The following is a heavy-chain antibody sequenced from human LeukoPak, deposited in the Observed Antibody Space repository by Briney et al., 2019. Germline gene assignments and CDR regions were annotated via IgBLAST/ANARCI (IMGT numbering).Heavy chain of an antibody. CDR2: IKSKVDGETT. V-gene: IGHV3-15*05. J-gene: IGHJ4*02. CDR3: VWNDMGDY. D-gene: IGHD1-1*01. CDR1: GFTFSNAW. Sequence: PGGSLRLSCAGSGFTFSNAWMSWVRQAPGKGLEGVGRIKSKVDGETTDYAAPVQGRFTISRDDSKNTLYLQTNSLKTEDTAVYYCVWNDMGDYWGQGTQVTVSS.